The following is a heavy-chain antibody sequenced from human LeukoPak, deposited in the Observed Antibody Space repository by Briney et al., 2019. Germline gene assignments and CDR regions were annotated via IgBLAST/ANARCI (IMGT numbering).Heavy chain of an antibody. V-gene: IGHV1-46*01. CDR1: GYTFTSYA. CDR2: INPSGGST. CDR3: ARDPPNCSSTSCYPSYYFDY. J-gene: IGHJ4*02. Sequence: ASVKVSCKASGYTFTSYAMHWVRQAPGQGLEWMGIINPSGGSTSYAQKFQGRVTMTRDTSTSTVYMELSSLRSEDTAVYYCARDPPNCSSTSCYPSYYFDYWGQGTLVTVSS. D-gene: IGHD2-2*01.